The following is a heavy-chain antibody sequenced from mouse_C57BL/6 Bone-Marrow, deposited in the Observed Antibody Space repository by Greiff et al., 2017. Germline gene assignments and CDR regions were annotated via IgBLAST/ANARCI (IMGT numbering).Heavy chain of an antibody. V-gene: IGHV1-64*01. D-gene: IGHD3-2*02. CDR3: AKEQLRLLYYFDY. CDR1: GYTFTSYW. CDR2: IHPNSGST. Sequence: QVQLQQPGAELVKPGASVKLSCKASGYTFTSYWMHWVKQRPGQGLEWIGMIHPNSGSTYYNEKFKSKATLTVDKSSSTAYMQLSSLTSEDSAVYYCAKEQLRLLYYFDYWGQGTTLTVSS. J-gene: IGHJ2*01.